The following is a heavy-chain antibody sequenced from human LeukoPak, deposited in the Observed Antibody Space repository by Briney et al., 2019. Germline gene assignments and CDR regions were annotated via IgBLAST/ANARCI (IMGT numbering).Heavy chain of an antibody. CDR3: AKPVIPSAYQGTYYMDV. J-gene: IGHJ6*03. CDR1: GLIFSSYG. Sequence: GGSLRLSWAASGLIFSSYGMHWVGQAPGEGLEWVAYIRHDESKTFYADSVKGRFTISRDNSKNTLYLQMHSLRAEDTALYYCAKPVIPSAYQGTYYMDVWGKGTTVTVSS. D-gene: IGHD3-16*01. CDR2: IRHDESKT. V-gene: IGHV3-30*02.